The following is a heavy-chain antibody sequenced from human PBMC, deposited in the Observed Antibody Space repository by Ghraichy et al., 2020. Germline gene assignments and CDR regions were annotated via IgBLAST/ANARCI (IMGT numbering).Heavy chain of an antibody. CDR1: GFTFSSYA. J-gene: IGHJ6*02. Sequence: LSLTCAASGFTFSSYAMSWVRQAPGKGLEWVSAISGSGGSTYYADSVKGRFTISRDNSKNTLYLQMNSLRAEDTAVYYCAKDPWLSGGGYWGQGTTVTVSS. V-gene: IGHV3-23*01. D-gene: IGHD7-27*01. CDR2: ISGSGGST. CDR3: AKDPWLSGGGY.